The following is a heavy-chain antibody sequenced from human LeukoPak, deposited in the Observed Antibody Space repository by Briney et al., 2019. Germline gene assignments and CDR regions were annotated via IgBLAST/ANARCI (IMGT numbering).Heavy chain of an antibody. Sequence: PSETLSLTCTVSGGSISSSSYYWGWIRQPPGKGLEWIGSIYYSGSTNYNPSLKRRVTISVDTSQKQFSLRLTSVTAADTAVYYCARGRYLTTLGGAAAGFLDSWGQGTLVTVSS. D-gene: IGHD6-13*01. CDR1: GGSISSSSYY. J-gene: IGHJ4*02. CDR3: ARGRYLTTLGGAAAGFLDS. V-gene: IGHV4-39*07. CDR2: IYYSGST.